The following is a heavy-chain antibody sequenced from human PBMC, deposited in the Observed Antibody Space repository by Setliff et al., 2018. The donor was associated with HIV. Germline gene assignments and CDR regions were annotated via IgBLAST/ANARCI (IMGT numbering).Heavy chain of an antibody. D-gene: IGHD6-13*01. CDR3: ESRTPGITAGLLAY. J-gene: IGHJ4*02. CDR2: IYTTGAT. CDR1: GVSIPAND. V-gene: IGHV4-4*07. Sequence: PSETLSLTCNISGVSIPANDRNWIRQPAGKGLEWIGSIYTTGATNYNHALKSRVTMSIDTSKNQTTLKLNSVTAAETATYYCESRTPGITAGLLAYWGPGTLVTVSS.